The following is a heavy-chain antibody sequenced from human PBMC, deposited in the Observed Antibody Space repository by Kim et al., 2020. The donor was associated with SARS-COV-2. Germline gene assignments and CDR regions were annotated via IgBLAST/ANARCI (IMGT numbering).Heavy chain of an antibody. CDR2: IYYSGST. Sequence: SETLSLTCTVSGGSISSSSYYWGWIRQPPGKGLEWIGSIYYSGSTYYNPSLKSRVTISVDTSKNQFSLKLSSVTAADTAVYYCARHVQAYDYVWGSYPPGWFAPWGQGTLVTVSS. D-gene: IGHD3-16*02. V-gene: IGHV4-39*01. CDR3: ARHVQAYDYVWGSYPPGWFAP. J-gene: IGHJ5*02. CDR1: GGSISSSSYY.